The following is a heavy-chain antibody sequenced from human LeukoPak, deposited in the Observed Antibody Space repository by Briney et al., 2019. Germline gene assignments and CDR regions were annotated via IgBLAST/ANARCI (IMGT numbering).Heavy chain of an antibody. D-gene: IGHD3-10*01. CDR2: ISTSGST. V-gene: IGHV4-4*07. J-gene: IGHJ4*02. Sequence: PSETLSLTCTVSGGSISSYYWSWIRQPAGKGLESIGHISTSGSTNYNPSLKSRVTMSVDTSKNQFSLKLSSVTADDTAVYYCARVIWSLRNYYGSGSYYSHLPLFDYWGQGTLVTVSS. CDR1: GGSISSYY. CDR3: ARVIWSLRNYYGSGSYYSHLPLFDY.